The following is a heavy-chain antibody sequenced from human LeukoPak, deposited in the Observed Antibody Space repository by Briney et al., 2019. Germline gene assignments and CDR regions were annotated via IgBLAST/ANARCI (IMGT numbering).Heavy chain of an antibody. D-gene: IGHD2-15*01. Sequence: SETLSLTCIVSGGSISSYYWNWIRQPPGKGLEWIGYIYYSGSTKYNPSLKSRVTISVDKSKNQFSLKLSSVTAADTAMYYCARDRGYSDAFDIWGQGTMVTVSS. CDR2: IYYSGST. V-gene: IGHV4-59*01. J-gene: IGHJ3*02. CDR1: GGSISSYY. CDR3: ARDRGYSDAFDI.